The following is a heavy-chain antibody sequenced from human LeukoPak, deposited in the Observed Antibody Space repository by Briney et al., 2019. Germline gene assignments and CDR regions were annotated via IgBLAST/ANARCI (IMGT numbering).Heavy chain of an antibody. Sequence: SETLSLTCTVSGGSISSYYWSWIRQPPGKGLEWIGYIYYSGSTNYNPSLKSRVTISVDTSKNQFSLKLSSVTAADTAVYYCARMKPRINWFDPWGQGTLVTVSS. CDR3: ARMKPRINWFDP. CDR2: IYYSGST. J-gene: IGHJ5*02. CDR1: GGSISSYY. V-gene: IGHV4-59*01. D-gene: IGHD1-14*01.